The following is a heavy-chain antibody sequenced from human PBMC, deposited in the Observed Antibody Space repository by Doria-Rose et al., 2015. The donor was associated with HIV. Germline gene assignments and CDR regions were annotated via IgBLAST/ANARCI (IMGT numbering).Heavy chain of an antibody. D-gene: IGHD3-10*01. CDR3: ARVPDNYITSPFDY. V-gene: IGHV4-34*01. J-gene: IGHJ4*02. Sequence: LKPSETLSLTCAVYGGSFSDHYWSWIRQPPGKGLEWIGEINDTGSANYNPSLKSRVTISVDTSKNQFSLKVSSVTAADTAVYYCARVPDNYITSPFDYWGQGKLVTVS. CDR2: INDTGSA. CDR1: GGSFSDHY.